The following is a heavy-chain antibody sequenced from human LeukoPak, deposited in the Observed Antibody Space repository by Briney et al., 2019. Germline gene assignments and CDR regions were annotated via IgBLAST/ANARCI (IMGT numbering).Heavy chain of an antibody. V-gene: IGHV4-59*01. D-gene: IGHD6-19*01. Sequence: RSSVTLTLPCTLSSGPISSYHWNWIRQPPGKGLEWIRYNYYSGRHNFNPPLKRRVTISVDTPKNQFSLKLSSVTAADTAVYYCARGGWVSSFDFWGQGTLVTVSS. J-gene: IGHJ4*02. CDR1: SGPISSYH. CDR3: ARGGWVSSFDF. CDR2: NYYSGRH.